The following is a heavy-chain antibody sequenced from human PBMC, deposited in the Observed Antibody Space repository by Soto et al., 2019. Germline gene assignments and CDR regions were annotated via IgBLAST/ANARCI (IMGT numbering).Heavy chain of an antibody. D-gene: IGHD3-22*01. V-gene: IGHV4-59*11. J-gene: IGHJ6*02. Sequence: KASETLSLTCRVSGVSLTSHYWTWIRQSPGKGLEWIGYIYYSGSTNYSPSLKSRLTMSIDTPSNQFSLNLSSVTAADTAIYYCARLRDRSGTASIYNGMDAWGPGTMVTVSS. CDR2: IYYSGST. CDR1: GVSLTSHY. CDR3: ARLRDRSGTASIYNGMDA.